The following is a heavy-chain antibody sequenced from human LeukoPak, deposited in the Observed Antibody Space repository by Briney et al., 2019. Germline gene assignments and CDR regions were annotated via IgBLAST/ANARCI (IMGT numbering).Heavy chain of an antibody. CDR3: ASKRGYSYGLDY. CDR1: GGTFSSYA. CDR2: IIPIFGTA. J-gene: IGHJ4*02. Sequence: ASVKVSCKASGGTFSSYAIGWVRQAPGQGLEWMGGIIPIFGTANYAQKFQGRVTITADESTSTGYTELSSLRSEDTAVYYCASKRGYSYGLDYWGQGTLVTVSS. V-gene: IGHV1-69*13. D-gene: IGHD5-18*01.